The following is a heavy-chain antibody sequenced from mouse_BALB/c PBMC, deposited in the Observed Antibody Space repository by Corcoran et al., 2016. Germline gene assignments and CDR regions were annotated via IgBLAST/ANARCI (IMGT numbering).Heavy chain of an antibody. J-gene: IGHJ1*01. CDR2: INPYNDGT. CDR1: GYTFTSYV. CDR3: AREGRRWYFDV. Sequence: EVQLQQSGPALVKPGASVKMSCKASGYTFTSYVMHWVKQKPGQGLEWIGYINPYNDGTKYNEKFKGKATLTSDKSSSTAYMELSSLTSEDSAVYYCAREGRRWYFDVWGAGTTVTVSS. V-gene: IGHV1S136*01.